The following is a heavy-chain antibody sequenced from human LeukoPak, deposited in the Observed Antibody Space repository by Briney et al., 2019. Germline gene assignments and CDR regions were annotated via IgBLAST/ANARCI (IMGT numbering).Heavy chain of an antibody. CDR3: ARHSDVQWDNDALDI. V-gene: IGHV4-59*01. CDR1: GGSISSYY. D-gene: IGHD1-1*01. J-gene: IGHJ3*02. CDR2: IYYSGST. Sequence: SETLSLTCTVSGGSISSYYWSWIRQPPGKGLEWIGYIYYSGSTNYNPSLKSRVTISVDTAKNQFSLKLSSVTAADTAVYYCARHSDVQWDNDALDIWGQGTMFTVSS.